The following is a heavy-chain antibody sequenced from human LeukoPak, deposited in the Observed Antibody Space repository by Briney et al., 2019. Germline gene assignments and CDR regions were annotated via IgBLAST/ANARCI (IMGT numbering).Heavy chain of an antibody. V-gene: IGHV3-11*01. CDR1: GFTFSDYY. D-gene: IGHD3-10*01. Sequence: GESLRLSCAASGFTFSDYYMSWIRQAPGKGLEWVSYISSSGSTIYYADSVKGRFTISRDNAKNSLYLQMNSLRAEDTAVYYCARDQGFGEFTYYYGMDVWGQGTTVTVSS. J-gene: IGHJ6*02. CDR3: ARDQGFGEFTYYYGMDV. CDR2: ISSSGSTI.